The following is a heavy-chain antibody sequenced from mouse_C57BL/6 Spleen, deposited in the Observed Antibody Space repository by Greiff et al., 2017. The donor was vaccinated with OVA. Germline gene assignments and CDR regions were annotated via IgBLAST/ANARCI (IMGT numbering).Heavy chain of an antibody. V-gene: IGHV5-6*01. CDR2: ISSGGSYT. CDR1: GFTFSSYG. CDR3: ARADFDY. Sequence: EVNLVESGGDLVKPGGSLKLSCAASGFTFSSYGMSWVRQTPDKRLEWVATISSGGSYTYYPDSVKGRFTISRDNAKNTLYLQMSSLKSEDTAMYYCARADFDYWGQGTTLTVSS. J-gene: IGHJ2*01.